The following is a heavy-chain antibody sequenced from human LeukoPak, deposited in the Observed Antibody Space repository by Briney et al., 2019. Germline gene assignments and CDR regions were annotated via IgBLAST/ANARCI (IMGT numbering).Heavy chain of an antibody. CDR2: IITSGIT. CDR1: GGSISSYY. D-gene: IGHD3-10*01. V-gene: IGHV4-4*07. J-gene: IGHJ5*02. Sequence: SETLSLTCTVSGGSISSYYWSWIRQPARQGLEWIGRIITSGITNYNTSLHTRVTIPLHTSNTQSSLTLGSVTAPATAVYYCAREREGSGENWFDPWGQGTLVTVSS. CDR3: AREREGSGENWFDP.